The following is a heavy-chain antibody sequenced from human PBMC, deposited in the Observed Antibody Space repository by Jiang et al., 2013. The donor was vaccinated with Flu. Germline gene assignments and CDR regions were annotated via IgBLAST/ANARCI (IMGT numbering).Heavy chain of an antibody. Sequence: LLKPSETLSLTCAVYGGSFSDYYWSWIRQSPGKGLEWIGEITHSGSTNYNPSLKSRISISVDASKNQFSLRLRSLTAADAAVYYCARGSVVATVSDDAFDIWGPRDNGHRLF. D-gene: IGHD2-21*02. CDR1: GGSFSDYY. CDR2: ITHSGST. CDR3: ARGSVVATVSDDAFDI. J-gene: IGHJ3*02. V-gene: IGHV4-34*01.